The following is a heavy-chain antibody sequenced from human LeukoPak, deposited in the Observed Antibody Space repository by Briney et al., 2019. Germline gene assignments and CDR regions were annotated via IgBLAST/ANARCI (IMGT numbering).Heavy chain of an antibody. Sequence: PSETLSLTCTVSGGSISSGGYYWSWIRQHPGKGLEWIGYIYYSGSTYYNPSLKSRVTISVDTSKNQFSLKLSSVTAADTAVYYCARAKGSGYDYHFDYWGQGTLVTVSS. V-gene: IGHV4-31*03. CDR3: ARAKGSGYDYHFDY. J-gene: IGHJ4*02. CDR2: IYYSGST. D-gene: IGHD5-12*01. CDR1: GGSISSGGYY.